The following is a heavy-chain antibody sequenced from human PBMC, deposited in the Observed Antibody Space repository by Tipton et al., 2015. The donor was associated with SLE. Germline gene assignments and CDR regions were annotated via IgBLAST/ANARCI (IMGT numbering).Heavy chain of an antibody. Sequence: SLRLSCAASGFSFGRFWMSWVRQAPGKGLECVADMDQEGSEESYGDSVKGRFTISRDNAKNSMYLQMNSLRVEDTAVYYCARHNTWNGFYDYWGQGSLVTVSS. J-gene: IGHJ4*02. V-gene: IGHV3-7*01. D-gene: IGHD3-3*01. CDR3: ARHNTWNGFYDY. CDR2: MDQEGSEE. CDR1: GFSFGRFW.